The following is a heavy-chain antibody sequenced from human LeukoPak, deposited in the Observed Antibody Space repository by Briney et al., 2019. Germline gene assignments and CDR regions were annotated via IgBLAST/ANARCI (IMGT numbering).Heavy chain of an antibody. J-gene: IGHJ5*02. V-gene: IGHV3-30*02. CDR3: AKDPGSGWGFRFDP. D-gene: IGHD6-19*01. Sequence: PGGSLRLSCAASGFTFSSYGMHWVRQAPGKGLEWVAFIRYDGSNKYYADSVKGRFTISRDNSKNTLYLQMNSLRAEDTAVYYCAKDPGSGWGFRFDPWGQGTLVTVSS. CDR2: IRYDGSNK. CDR1: GFTFSSYG.